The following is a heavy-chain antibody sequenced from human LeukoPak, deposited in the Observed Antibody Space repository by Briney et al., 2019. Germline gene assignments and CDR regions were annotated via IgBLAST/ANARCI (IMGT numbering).Heavy chain of an antibody. J-gene: IGHJ5*02. D-gene: IGHD3-22*01. CDR3: ARGKTYYYDSSGPNGWFDP. CDR1: GGSISSYY. V-gene: IGHV4-59*01. Sequence: ASETLSLTCTVSGGSISSYYWSWIRQPPGKGLEWIGYIYYSGSTNYNPSLKSRVTISVDTSKNQFSLKLSSVTAADTAVYYCARGKTYYYDSSGPNGWFDPWGQGTLVTVSS. CDR2: IYYSGST.